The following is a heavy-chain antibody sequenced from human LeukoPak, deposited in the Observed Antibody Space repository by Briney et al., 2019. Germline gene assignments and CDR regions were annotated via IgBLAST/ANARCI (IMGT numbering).Heavy chain of an antibody. CDR1: GFTFSTYW. D-gene: IGHD6-19*01. CDR3: ARVRCCEGSGLIYFDS. V-gene: IGHV3-7*01. CDR2: INPDESVK. Sequence: PGGSLRLSCAASGFTFSTYWMGWVRQAPGKGLEWVANINPDESVKNYVDSVRGRFTISRDNAKNSLYFQMDSLTVDDTAVYFCARVRCCEGSGLIYFDSWSQGTLVTVSS. J-gene: IGHJ4*02.